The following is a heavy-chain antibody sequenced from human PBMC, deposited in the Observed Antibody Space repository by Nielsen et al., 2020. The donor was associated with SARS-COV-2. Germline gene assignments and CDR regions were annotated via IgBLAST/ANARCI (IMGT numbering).Heavy chain of an antibody. D-gene: IGHD3-3*01. CDR1: GFTFIDSA. CDR3: AAPGSGYYGYNGLDV. V-gene: IGHV1-58*01. Sequence: SVKVSCKTSGFTFIDSAVQWVRQARGQGLEWMGWIVVGSGNTDYAQKFQDRVTITRDMSTDTAYMEVSSLRSEDSAVYYCAAPGSGYYGYNGLDVWGQGTTVTVSS. J-gene: IGHJ6*02. CDR2: IVVGSGNT.